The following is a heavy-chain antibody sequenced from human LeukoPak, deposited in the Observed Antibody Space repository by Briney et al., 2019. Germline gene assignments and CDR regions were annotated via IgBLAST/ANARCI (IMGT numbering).Heavy chain of an antibody. D-gene: IGHD1-7*01. CDR1: GFTFSSYW. J-gene: IGHJ4*02. V-gene: IGHV3-74*01. Sequence: GGSLRLSCAASGFTFSSYWMHWVRQAPGKGLVWVSRISGDGSTTRYADSVKGRFTISGDNAKNTLFLQMSSLRAEDTAVYYCARDNNWNYPDYWGQGTLVTVSS. CDR3: ARDNNWNYPDY. CDR2: ISGDGSTT.